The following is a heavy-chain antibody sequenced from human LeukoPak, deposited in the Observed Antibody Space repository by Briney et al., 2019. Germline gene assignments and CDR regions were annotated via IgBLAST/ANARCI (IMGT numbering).Heavy chain of an antibody. D-gene: IGHD4-17*01. CDR3: ARGGSTVTTGFDY. V-gene: IGHV3-30*07. CDR2: ISYDGGNK. Sequence: WRSLRLSCAASGFTFSSYAMHWVRQAPGKGLEWVAVISYDGGNKYYADSVKGRFTISRDNSKNTLYLQMNSLRAEDTAVYYCARGGSTVTTGFDYWGQGTLVTVSS. J-gene: IGHJ4*02. CDR1: GFTFSSYA.